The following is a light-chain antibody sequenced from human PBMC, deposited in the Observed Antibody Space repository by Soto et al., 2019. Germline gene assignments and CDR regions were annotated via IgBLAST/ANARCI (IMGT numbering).Light chain of an antibody. V-gene: IGKV3-20*01. CDR3: QQYGISIT. CDR1: QSVSSSY. Sequence: EIVLTQSPGTLSLSPGERATLSCRASQSVSSSYLAWYQQKPGQAPRLLIYGASSRATGIPDRFSGSGSGTDFTLTISRLEPEDFAVYYCQQYGISITFGQGTRLAIK. CDR2: GAS. J-gene: IGKJ5*01.